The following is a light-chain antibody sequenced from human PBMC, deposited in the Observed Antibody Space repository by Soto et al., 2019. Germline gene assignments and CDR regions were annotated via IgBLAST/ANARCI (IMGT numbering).Light chain of an antibody. CDR2: DAS. V-gene: IGKV1-5*01. CDR3: QQYNSYLWT. J-gene: IGKJ1*01. CDR1: QSISSW. Sequence: DIQMTQSPSTLSASVGDRVTITCRASQSISSWLAWYQQQLGRAPRLLIYDASSLESGVPSRFSGSGSGTEFTLTISSRQPDDFATYSCQQYNSYLWTFGQGTKVEIK.